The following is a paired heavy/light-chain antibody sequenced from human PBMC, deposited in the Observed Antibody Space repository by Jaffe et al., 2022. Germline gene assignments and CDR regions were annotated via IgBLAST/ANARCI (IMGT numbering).Light chain of an antibody. V-gene: IGLV3-10*01. J-gene: IGLJ1*01. CDR1: ALPKKY. CDR3: YSTDSSGTLYV. Sequence: SYELTQPPSVSVSPGQTARITCSGDALPKKYAYWYQQKSGQAPVLVIYEDSKRPSGIPERFSGSSSGTMATLTISGAQVEDEADYYCYSTDSSGTLYVFGTGTKVTVL. CDR2: EDS.
Heavy chain of an antibody. Sequence: QVQLVQSGAEVKKPGSSVKVSCKASGGTFSSYAISWVRQAPGQGLEWMGGIIPIFGTANYAQKFQGRVTITADESTSTAYMELSSLRSEDTAVYYCARATRTSHLGELLLRSYYMDVWGKGTTVTVSS. V-gene: IGHV1-69*01. CDR3: ARATRTSHLGELLLRSYYMDV. CDR1: GGTFSSYA. CDR2: IIPIFGTA. J-gene: IGHJ6*03. D-gene: IGHD3-16*01.